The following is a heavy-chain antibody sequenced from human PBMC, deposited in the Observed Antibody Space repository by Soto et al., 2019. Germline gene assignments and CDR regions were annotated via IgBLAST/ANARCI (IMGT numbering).Heavy chain of an antibody. V-gene: IGHV1-69*12. D-gene: IGHD6-19*01. Sequence: QVQLVQSGAEVKKPGSSVKVSCKASGGTFSSYAISWLRQAPGQGLEWMGGIIPTFGTANYAQKFQGRVTSTADESTSTGYMELSSLRSEDTAVYYCASGIAVAGTLDYWGQGTLVTVSS. CDR2: IIPTFGTA. CDR1: GGTFSSYA. CDR3: ASGIAVAGTLDY. J-gene: IGHJ4*02.